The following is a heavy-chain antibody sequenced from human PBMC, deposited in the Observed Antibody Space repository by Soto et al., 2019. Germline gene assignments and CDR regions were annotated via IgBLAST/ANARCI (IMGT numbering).Heavy chain of an antibody. Sequence: EVQLLESGGGLVQPGGSLRLSCAASGFTFSSYAMIWVRQSPGKGLEWVSAISGSGGSTYYSASVKVRFTISRDNSKNTMYLQMNSLRAEDTAVYYCAKDRAWIVTDANFDYWGQGTLVTVSS. CDR1: GFTFSSYA. V-gene: IGHV3-23*01. CDR3: AKDRAWIVTDANFDY. D-gene: IGHD2-21*01. CDR2: ISGSGGST. J-gene: IGHJ4*02.